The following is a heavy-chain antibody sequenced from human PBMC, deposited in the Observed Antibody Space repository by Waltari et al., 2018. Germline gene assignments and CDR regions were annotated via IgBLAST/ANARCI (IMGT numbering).Heavy chain of an antibody. J-gene: IGHJ4*02. Sequence: QVQLQESGPGLVKPSETLSLTCPVSGGSISSYYWSWIRQPPGKGLEWIGYIYYSGSTNYNPSLKSRVTISVDTSKNQFSLKLSSVTAADTAVYYCARWPRDRSYFDYWGQGTLVTVSS. CDR3: ARWPRDRSYFDY. CDR2: IYYSGST. CDR1: GGSISSYY. D-gene: IGHD3-16*02. V-gene: IGHV4-59*01.